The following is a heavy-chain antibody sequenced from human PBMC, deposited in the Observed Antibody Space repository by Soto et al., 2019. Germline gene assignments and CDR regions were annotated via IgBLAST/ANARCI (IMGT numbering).Heavy chain of an antibody. Sequence: PGGSLRLSCAASGFTFSSYAMSWVRQAPGKGLEWVSAISGSGGSTYYADSVKGRFTISRDNSKNTLYLQMNSLRAEDTAVYYCAKDRGIAAAGPSSFYYWGQGTLVTVSS. V-gene: IGHV3-23*01. CDR1: GFTFSSYA. D-gene: IGHD6-13*01. J-gene: IGHJ4*02. CDR2: ISGSGGST. CDR3: AKDRGIAAAGPSSFYY.